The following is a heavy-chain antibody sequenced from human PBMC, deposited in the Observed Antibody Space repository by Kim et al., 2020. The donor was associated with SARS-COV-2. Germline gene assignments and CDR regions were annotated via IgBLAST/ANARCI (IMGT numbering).Heavy chain of an antibody. D-gene: IGHD6-25*01. J-gene: IGHJ4*02. Sequence: KFYVDACEGRFTVSRDNAKNSVYLQMNGLRAEDTAVYYCARDDGFRSIDHWGQGTLVTVSS. CDR2: K. CDR3: ARDDGFRSIDH. V-gene: IGHV3-7*01.